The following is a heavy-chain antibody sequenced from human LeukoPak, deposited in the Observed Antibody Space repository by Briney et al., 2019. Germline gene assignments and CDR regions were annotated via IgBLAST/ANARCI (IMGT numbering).Heavy chain of an antibody. V-gene: IGHV3-48*03. D-gene: IGHD6-13*01. CDR3: ARLGSSWYQDYYFMDV. CDR1: GFTFSSYE. J-gene: IGHJ6*03. Sequence: AGGSLRLSCAASGFTFSSYEMNWVRQAPGKGLEWVSYISSSGSTIYYADSVKGRFTIYRDNAKNSLYLQIDNLRAEDTAVYYCARLGSSWYQDYYFMDVWGKGTTVTVSS. CDR2: ISSSGSTI.